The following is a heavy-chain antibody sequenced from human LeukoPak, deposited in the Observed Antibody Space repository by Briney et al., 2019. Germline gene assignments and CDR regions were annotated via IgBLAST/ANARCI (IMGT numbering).Heavy chain of an antibody. D-gene: IGHD7-27*01. CDR1: GGSFSGYY. V-gene: IGHV4-34*01. CDR3: ARLNWGSTSFDY. CDR2: INHSGST. Sequence: SETLSLTCAVYGGSFSGYYWSWIRQPPEKGLEWIGEINHSGSTNYNPSLKSRVTISVDTSKNQFSLKLSSVTAADTAVYYCARLNWGSTSFDYWGQGTLVTVSS. J-gene: IGHJ4*02.